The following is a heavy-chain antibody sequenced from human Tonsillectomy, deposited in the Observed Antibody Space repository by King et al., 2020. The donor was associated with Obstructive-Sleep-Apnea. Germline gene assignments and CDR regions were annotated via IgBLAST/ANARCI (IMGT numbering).Heavy chain of an antibody. CDR3: ASVAYGTRGHWHFDL. D-gene: IGHD3-16*01. Sequence: QLQESGPGLVKPSETLSLTCSVSGGSISSTTHYWGWIRQPPGQGLDWIATLCYVGATYYNPSLRSRVTISVDTSKNQFSLNLISVTAADTAVYYCASVAYGTRGHWHFDLWGRGTLVSVSS. J-gene: IGHJ2*01. CDR2: LCYVGAT. V-gene: IGHV4-39*07. CDR1: GGSISSTTHY.